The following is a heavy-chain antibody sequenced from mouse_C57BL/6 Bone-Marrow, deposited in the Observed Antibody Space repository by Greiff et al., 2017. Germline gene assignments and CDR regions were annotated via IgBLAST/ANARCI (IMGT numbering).Heavy chain of an antibody. Sequence: VKLQESGPELVKPGASVKLSCKASGYTFTSYDINWVKQRPGQGLEWIGWIYPRDGSTKYNEKFKGKATLTVDTSSSTAYMELHSLTSEDSAVYFCAREGYYGSSYDWYFDVWGTGTTVTVSS. CDR2: IYPRDGST. CDR1: GYTFTSYD. D-gene: IGHD1-1*01. J-gene: IGHJ1*03. CDR3: AREGYYGSSYDWYFDV. V-gene: IGHV1-85*01.